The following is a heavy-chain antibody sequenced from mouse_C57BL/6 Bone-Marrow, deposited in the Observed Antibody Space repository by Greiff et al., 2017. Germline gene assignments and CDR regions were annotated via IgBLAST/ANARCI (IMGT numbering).Heavy chain of an antibody. Sequence: VQLQQSGAELARPGASVTMSCKASGYTFTSYTMHWVKQRPGQGLEWIGYINPSSGYTKYNQKFKDKATLTADKSSSTAYMQLSSLTSEDSAVYYCARVLWYLLDYWGQGTTLTVSS. J-gene: IGHJ2*01. CDR2: INPSSGYT. D-gene: IGHD2-1*01. CDR1: GYTFTSYT. CDR3: ARVLWYLLDY. V-gene: IGHV1-4*01.